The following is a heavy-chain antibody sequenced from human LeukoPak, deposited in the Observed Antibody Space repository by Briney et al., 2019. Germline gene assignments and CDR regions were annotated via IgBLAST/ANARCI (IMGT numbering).Heavy chain of an antibody. CDR3: ARDRESSSWYGWFDP. D-gene: IGHD6-13*01. CDR2: ISYDGSNK. V-gene: IGHV3-30*04. Sequence: GGSLRLSCAASGFTFSSYAMHWVRQAPGKGLEWEAVISYDGSNKYYADSVKGRFTISRDNSKNTLYLQMNSLRAEDTAVYYCARDRESSSWYGWFDPWGQGTLVTVSS. J-gene: IGHJ5*02. CDR1: GFTFSSYA.